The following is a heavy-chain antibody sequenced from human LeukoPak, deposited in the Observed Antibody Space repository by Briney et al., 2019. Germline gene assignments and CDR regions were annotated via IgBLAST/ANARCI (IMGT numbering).Heavy chain of an antibody. CDR3: ARSSEFDY. CDR2: IYYSGST. Sequence: SETLSLTCTVSGGSISSYYWSWIRQPPGKGLEWIGYIYYSGSTNYNPSLKSRVTISVDTSKNQFSLKLSSVTAAETAVYYCARSSEFDYWGQGTLVTVSS. J-gene: IGHJ4*02. V-gene: IGHV4-59*01. D-gene: IGHD3-22*01. CDR1: GGSISSYY.